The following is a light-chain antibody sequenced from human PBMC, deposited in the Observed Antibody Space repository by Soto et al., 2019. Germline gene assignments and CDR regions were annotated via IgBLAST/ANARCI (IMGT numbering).Light chain of an antibody. Sequence: DIQMTQSPSTLSASVGDRVTITCRASQSISGWLAWYQQKPGTAPNLLIYKASTLQSGVPSRFSGRGSGTEFTLTISSLQPDDSATYYCQQYNDNWTFGQGTKVDIK. J-gene: IGKJ1*01. CDR3: QQYNDNWT. CDR1: QSISGW. CDR2: KAS. V-gene: IGKV1-5*03.